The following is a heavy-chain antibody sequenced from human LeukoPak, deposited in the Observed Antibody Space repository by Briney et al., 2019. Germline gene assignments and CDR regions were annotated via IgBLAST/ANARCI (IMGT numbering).Heavy chain of an antibody. CDR2: IYYSGST. J-gene: IGHJ4*02. V-gene: IGHV4-59*01. CDR3: ARVKGYYFDY. CDR1: GFTFSNYW. Sequence: PGGSLRLSCAASGFTFSNYWMSWVRQAPGKGLEWIGSIYYSGSTYYNPSLKSRVTISVDTSKNQFSLKLSSVTAADTAVYYCARVKGYYFDYWGQGTLVAVSS.